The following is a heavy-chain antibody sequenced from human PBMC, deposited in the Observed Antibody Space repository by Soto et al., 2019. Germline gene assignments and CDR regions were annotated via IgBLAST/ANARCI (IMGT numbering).Heavy chain of an antibody. V-gene: IGHV3-72*01. J-gene: IGHJ4*02. Sequence: GGPLRLFCAGSGFTLSYHYIDWVRQAPGKGLEWVGRSRDKPQGYSTAYAASVKGRFTTSRDESKNSAYLQMNSLKTEDTAVYYCVRATYFSDSSGYTRCLDYWGQGTLVTFSS. D-gene: IGHD3-22*01. CDR2: SRDKPQGYST. CDR3: VRATYFSDSSGYTRCLDY. CDR1: GFTLSYHY.